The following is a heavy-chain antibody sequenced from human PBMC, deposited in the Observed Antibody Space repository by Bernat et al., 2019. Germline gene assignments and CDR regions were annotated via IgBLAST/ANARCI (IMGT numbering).Heavy chain of an antibody. V-gene: IGHV3-33*01. J-gene: IGHJ4*02. CDR2: IWYDGSNK. Sequence: QVQLVESGGCVVQPGRSLRLSCAASGFTFSDFGMHWVRQAPGKGLEWVALIWYDGSNKYYADSVRGRFTISRDNFKNKLYLQMNSLRAEVMAVYYFEGDVPASIELRAYGLDYWGQGTLVTVSS. CDR1: GFTFSDFG. CDR3: EGDVPASIELRAYGLDY. D-gene: IGHD6-6*01.